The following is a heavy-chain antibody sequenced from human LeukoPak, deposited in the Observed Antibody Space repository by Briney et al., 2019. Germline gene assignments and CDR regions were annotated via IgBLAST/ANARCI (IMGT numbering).Heavy chain of an antibody. D-gene: IGHD3-3*01. V-gene: IGHV1-69*04. Sequence: GSSVKVSCKASGGTFSSYAISWVRQAPGQGLEWMGRIIPILGIANYAQKFQGRVTITADKSTSTAYMELSSLRSEDTAVYYCARVTGYYDLWSALEGMDVWGQGTTVTVSS. CDR2: IIPILGIA. J-gene: IGHJ6*02. CDR1: GGTFSSYA. CDR3: ARVTGYYDLWSALEGMDV.